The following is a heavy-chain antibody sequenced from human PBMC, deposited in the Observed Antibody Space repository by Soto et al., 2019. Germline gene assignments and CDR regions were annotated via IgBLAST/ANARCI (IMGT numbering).Heavy chain of an antibody. CDR3: ARDFHDNSGLRPNVAGF. CDR2: IWYDGRYE. D-gene: IGHD3-22*01. Sequence: QVQLVESGGGVVQPGRSLRLSCAASGFILRTYGMHWVRQAPGKGLEWVALIWYDGRYEYYADSVKGRFTISRDNSKNMLYLQMNSLRAEDTAVYYCARDFHDNSGLRPNVAGFWGQGTLAAVSS. J-gene: IGHJ4*02. CDR1: GFILRTYG. V-gene: IGHV3-33*01.